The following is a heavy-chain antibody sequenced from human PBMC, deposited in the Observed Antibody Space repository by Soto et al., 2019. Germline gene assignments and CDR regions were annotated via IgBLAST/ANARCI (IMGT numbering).Heavy chain of an antibody. CDR2: IYYSGST. Sequence: PSETLSLTCSVSGGSIRSTAFYWGWIRQPPGKGLDWIGSIYYSGSTNYNPSLKSRVTISVDTSKNQFSLKLSSVTAADTAVYYCARASPERFTGSLWSGYQKNNNYYMDVWGKGTTVTVSS. V-gene: IGHV4-39*07. CDR3: ARASPERFTGSLWSGYQKNNNYYMDV. D-gene: IGHD3-3*01. J-gene: IGHJ6*03. CDR1: GGSIRSTAFY.